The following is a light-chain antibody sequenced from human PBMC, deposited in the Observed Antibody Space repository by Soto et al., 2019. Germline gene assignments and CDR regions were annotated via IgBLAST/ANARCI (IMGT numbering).Light chain of an antibody. J-gene: IGKJ5*01. Sequence: EIVGTQSPTSLSHSPRDRAALSCMASQSVDSYLVWYQQKPGQAPRLLIFGASNRATGIPARFSGSGSGTDFTLTINSLEPEDFAVYYCQQRSMWPITFGQGTRLEIK. CDR1: QSVDSY. V-gene: IGKV3-11*01. CDR2: GAS. CDR3: QQRSMWPIT.